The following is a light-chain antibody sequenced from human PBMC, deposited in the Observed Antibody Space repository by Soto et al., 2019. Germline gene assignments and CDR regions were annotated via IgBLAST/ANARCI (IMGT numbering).Light chain of an antibody. CDR1: RSDIGAYNF. J-gene: IGLJ2*01. V-gene: IGLV2-14*03. CDR3: TSWTTSTTMI. Sequence: QSVLTQPASVSGSPVQSITISCTGTRSDIGAYNFVSWYQQHPGEVPKLILYDVNVRPSGVSNRFSGSKSGNTASLTISGLQAEDEADYYCTSWTTSTTMIFGGGTKLTVL. CDR2: DVN.